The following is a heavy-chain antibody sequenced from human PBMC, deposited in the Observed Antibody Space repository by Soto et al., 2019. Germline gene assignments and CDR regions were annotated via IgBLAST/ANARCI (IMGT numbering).Heavy chain of an antibody. CDR3: ARDTRYGSGSHPPVYYYGMDV. CDR2: INPNSGGT. V-gene: IGHV1-2*04. D-gene: IGHD3-10*01. Sequence: ASVKVSCKASGYTFTGYYMHWVRQAPGQGLEWMGWINPNSGGTNYAQKFQGWVTMTRDTSISTAYMELSRLRSDDTAVYYCARDTRYGSGSHPPVYYYGMDVWGQGTTVTVSS. J-gene: IGHJ6*02. CDR1: GYTFTGYY.